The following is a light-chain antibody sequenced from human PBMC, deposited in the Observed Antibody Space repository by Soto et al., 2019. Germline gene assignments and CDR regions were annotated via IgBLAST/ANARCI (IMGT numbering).Light chain of an antibody. J-gene: IGKJ2*01. Sequence: EIELTQSPATLSSSPGERATLSCRASQSVSSSYLAWYQQKPGQAPRLLIYGASSRATGIPDRFSGSGSGTDFTLTISRLEPEDFAVYYCQQYGSSPLYTFGQGTKLEIK. CDR3: QQYGSSPLYT. CDR2: GAS. V-gene: IGKV3-20*01. CDR1: QSVSSSY.